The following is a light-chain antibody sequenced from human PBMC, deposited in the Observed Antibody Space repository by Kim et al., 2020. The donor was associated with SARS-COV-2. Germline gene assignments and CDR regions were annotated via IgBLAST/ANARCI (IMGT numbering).Light chain of an antibody. CDR1: QAIGSW. V-gene: IGKV1-12*01. CDR3: QQTSNLPLT. J-gene: IGKJ4*01. CDR2: SAS. Sequence: SASVGDRVTITCRASQAIGSWLAWYQHRPGKAPKVLIYSASSLQSVVPSRFSGSGSGTDFTLTISSLQPEDSAIYYCQQTSNLPLTFGGGTKLEIK.